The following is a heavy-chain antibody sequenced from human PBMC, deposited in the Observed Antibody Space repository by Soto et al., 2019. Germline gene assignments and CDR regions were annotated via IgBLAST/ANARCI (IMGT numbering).Heavy chain of an antibody. CDR1: GFIFSSDW. CDR2: INTDGSDT. V-gene: IGHV3-74*01. Sequence: EVQLVESGGGLAQPGGSLRLSCAASGFIFSSDWMHWVRQAPGKGLVWVSRINTDGSDTRYADSVKGRCTISRDTAKNTLYLQMNSLRDKDTAVYYCARDRAGSHHYFAYWGQGNMVTVSS. CDR3: ARDRAGSHHYFAY. D-gene: IGHD3-16*02. J-gene: IGHJ4*02.